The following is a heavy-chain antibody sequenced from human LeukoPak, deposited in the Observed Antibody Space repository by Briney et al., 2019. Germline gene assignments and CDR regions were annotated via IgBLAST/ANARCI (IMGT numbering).Heavy chain of an antibody. D-gene: IGHD1-26*01. CDR3: ARDPYSGNYGDYYYYMDV. CDR1: GFTFSTYD. V-gene: IGHV3-21*01. J-gene: IGHJ6*03. CDR2: ITSSSGYI. Sequence: GGSLRLSCAASGFTFSTYDMNWVRQAPGKGLEWVSSITSSSGYIYYADSVKGRFTISRDNAKSSLYLQMNSLRDEDTAVYYCARDPYSGNYGDYYYYMDVWGNGTTVTVSS.